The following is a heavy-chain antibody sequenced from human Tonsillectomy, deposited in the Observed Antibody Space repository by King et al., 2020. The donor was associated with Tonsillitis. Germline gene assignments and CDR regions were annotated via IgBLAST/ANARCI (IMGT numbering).Heavy chain of an antibody. Sequence: VQLVESGGGVVQPGRSLRLSCAASGFTFSRYAMHWVRQAPGKGLEWVAVISHDERNIYYADPVKGRFTISRDNSKNTLYLQMNSLRAEDTAVYYCAKTLTAVHTWCDYWGQGTLVTVSS. D-gene: IGHD4-17*01. CDR3: AKTLTAVHTWCDY. CDR1: GFTFSRYA. CDR2: ISHDERNI. V-gene: IGHV3-30*18. J-gene: IGHJ4*02.